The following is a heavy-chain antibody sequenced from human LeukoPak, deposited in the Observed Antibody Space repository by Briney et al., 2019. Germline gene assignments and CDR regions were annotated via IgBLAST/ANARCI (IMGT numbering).Heavy chain of an antibody. CDR2: IYSGGST. Sequence: GRSLRLSCAASGFTVSSNYMSWVRQAPGKGLEWVSVIYSGGSTYYADSVKGRFTISRDNSKNTLYLQMNSLRAEDTAVYYCARGSFFDSSGYGGYYYGMDVWGQGTTVTVSS. J-gene: IGHJ6*02. V-gene: IGHV3-66*01. CDR3: ARGSFFDSSGYGGYYYGMDV. D-gene: IGHD3-22*01. CDR1: GFTVSSNY.